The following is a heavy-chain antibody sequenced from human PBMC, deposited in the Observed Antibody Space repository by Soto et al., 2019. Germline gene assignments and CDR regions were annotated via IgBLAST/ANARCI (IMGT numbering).Heavy chain of an antibody. J-gene: IGHJ5*02. CDR1: GGSFSGYY. V-gene: IGHV4-34*01. CDR3: AREQDIVVVVAAYQNWFDP. Sequence: SETLSLTCAVYGGSFSGYYWSWIRQPPGKGLEWIGEINHSGSTNYNPSLKSRVTISVDTSKNQFSLKLSSVTAADTAVYYCAREQDIVVVVAAYQNWFDPWGQGTLVTVSS. D-gene: IGHD2-15*01. CDR2: INHSGST.